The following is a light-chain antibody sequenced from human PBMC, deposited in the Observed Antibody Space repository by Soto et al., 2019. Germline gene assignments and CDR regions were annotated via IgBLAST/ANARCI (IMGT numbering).Light chain of an antibody. J-gene: IGKJ1*01. V-gene: IGKV1-5*03. CDR1: QSFSSW. Sequence: DIQMIQSPSTLSASVGDRVTITCRASQSFSSWLAWYQQKPGEAPKLLIYNTYSLQSGVPSRFSGSGSGTEFPLTITRLQPDDFATYYCQQYNSFPRTFGQGTNVEIK. CDR2: NTY. CDR3: QQYNSFPRT.